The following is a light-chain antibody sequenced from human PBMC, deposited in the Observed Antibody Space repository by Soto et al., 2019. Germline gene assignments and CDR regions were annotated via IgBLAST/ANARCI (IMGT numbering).Light chain of an antibody. CDR1: QNIKNY. Sequence: DIQVTQSPSSLSASVGDRVTITCRASQNIKNYVNRYQQKPGRAPKVLIYAASTLQSGVPSRFSGSGSGTDFALTVNGLQAEDFATYNCQQSYSSSLAFGGGTTVDIQ. CDR2: AAS. V-gene: IGKV1-39*01. J-gene: IGKJ4*01. CDR3: QQSYSSSLA.